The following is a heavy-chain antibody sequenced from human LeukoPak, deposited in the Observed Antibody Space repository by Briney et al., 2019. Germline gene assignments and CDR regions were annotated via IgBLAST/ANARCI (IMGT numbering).Heavy chain of an antibody. V-gene: IGHV4-39*01. Sequence: SETLSLTCTVSGGSISSSLYHWGWIRQSPGKNLEWLGSIYYTGTTHYNPSLKSRVTISVDTSKNQFSLRLTSVTAADTAVYYCARQTGSGLFILPGGQGTLVTVSS. D-gene: IGHD3/OR15-3a*01. CDR2: IYYTGTT. CDR1: GGSISSSLYH. J-gene: IGHJ4*02. CDR3: ARQTGSGLFILP.